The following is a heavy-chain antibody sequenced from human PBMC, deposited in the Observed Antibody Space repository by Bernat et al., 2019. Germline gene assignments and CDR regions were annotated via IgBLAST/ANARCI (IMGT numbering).Heavy chain of an antibody. D-gene: IGHD3-3*01. CDR1: GFTFSSYW. V-gene: IGHV3-74*01. CDR3: ARDLWSGYHYYYYGMDV. J-gene: IGHJ6*02. CDR2: INSDGSST. Sequence: EVQLVESGGGLVQPGGSLRLSCAASGFTFSSYWMHWVRQAPGKGLVWVSRINSDGSSTSYADTVKGRFTSSRDNAKNTLYLQMYSLRAEDTAVYYCARDLWSGYHYYYYGMDVWGQGTTVTVSS.